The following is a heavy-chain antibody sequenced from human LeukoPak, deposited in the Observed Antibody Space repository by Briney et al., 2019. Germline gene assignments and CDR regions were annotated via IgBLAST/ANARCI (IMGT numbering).Heavy chain of an antibody. CDR1: GGSISSSSYY. V-gene: IGHV4-39*01. CDR3: ARLGESYYYFDY. J-gene: IGHJ4*02. CDR2: IYYSGST. Sequence: SETLSLTCTVSGGSISSSSYYWGWIRQPPGKGLEWIGSIYYSGSTYYNPSLKSRVTISVDTSRNQFSLKLSSVTAADTAVYYCARLGESYYYFDYWGQGTLVTVSS. D-gene: IGHD1-26*01.